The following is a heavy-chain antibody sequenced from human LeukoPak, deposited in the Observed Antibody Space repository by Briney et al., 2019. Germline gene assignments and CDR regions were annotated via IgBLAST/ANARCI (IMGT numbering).Heavy chain of an antibody. J-gene: IGHJ5*02. CDR2: INPNSGGT. CDR3: AGTAVAGSWFDP. Sequence: ASVKVSCKASGYTFTGYYMHWVRQAPGQGLEWMGWINPNSGGTNYAQKFQGRVTMTRDTSISTAYMELSSLRSEDTAVYYCAGTAVAGSWFDPWGQGTLVTVSS. CDR1: GYTFTGYY. V-gene: IGHV1-2*02. D-gene: IGHD6-19*01.